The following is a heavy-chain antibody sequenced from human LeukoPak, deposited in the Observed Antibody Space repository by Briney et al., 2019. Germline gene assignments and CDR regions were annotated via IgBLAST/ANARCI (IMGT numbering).Heavy chain of an antibody. CDR2: ISSSSTYI. CDR3: AKNFYGSGSYLEGRFDY. J-gene: IGHJ4*02. D-gene: IGHD3-10*01. Sequence: GGSLRLSCAASGFTFSTYSMNWVRQAPGKGLEWVSSISSSSTYIYYGDSVKGRFTISRDDAKNSLYLQMNSLRVEDTAVYYCAKNFYGSGSYLEGRFDYWGQGTLVTVSS. CDR1: GFTFSTYS. V-gene: IGHV3-21*01.